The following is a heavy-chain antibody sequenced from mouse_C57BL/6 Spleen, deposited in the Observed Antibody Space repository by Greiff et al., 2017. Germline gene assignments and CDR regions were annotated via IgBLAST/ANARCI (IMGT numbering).Heavy chain of an antibody. D-gene: IGHD2-1*01. CDR1: GYAFSSSW. CDR3: ARAYGNYVHFDY. Sequence: QVQLQQSGPELVKPGASVKISCKASGYAFSSSWMNWVKQRPGKGLEWIGRIYPGDGDTNYNGKFKGKATLTADKSSSTAYMQLSSLTSEDSAVYFCARAYGNYVHFDYWGQGTTLTVSS. J-gene: IGHJ2*01. V-gene: IGHV1-82*01. CDR2: IYPGDGDT.